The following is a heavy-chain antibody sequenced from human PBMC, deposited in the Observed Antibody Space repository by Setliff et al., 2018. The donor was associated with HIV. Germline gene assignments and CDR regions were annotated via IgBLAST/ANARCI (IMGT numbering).Heavy chain of an antibody. Sequence: PGGSLRLSCAAFGFTFSDYSMNWFRQTPGKGLEWVSFIHSSSSRIYYADPVKGRFTVSRDNAKNSLYLQMNNLRAEDTAVYYCARGAWDSSGYYYWFDPCGQGALVTVSS. D-gene: IGHD3-22*01. CDR2: IHSSSSRI. J-gene: IGHJ5*02. CDR3: ARGAWDSSGYYYWFDP. V-gene: IGHV3-48*04. CDR1: GFTFSDYS.